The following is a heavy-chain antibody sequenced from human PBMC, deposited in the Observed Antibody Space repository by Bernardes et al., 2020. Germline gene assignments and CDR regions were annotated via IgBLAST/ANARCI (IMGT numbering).Heavy chain of an antibody. CDR1: GGSISSGNYY. V-gene: IGHV4-39*02. D-gene: IGHD3-9*01. CDR3: ARELRYFDWFIGFDP. Sequence: SETLSLTCTVSGGSISSGNYYWDWIRQPPGKGLEWIGSLYYSGSTYYNPSLRSRVTISVDTSKNQFSLKLSSVTAADTAVYYCARELRYFDWFIGFDPWGQGTLVTVSS. J-gene: IGHJ5*02. CDR2: LYYSGST.